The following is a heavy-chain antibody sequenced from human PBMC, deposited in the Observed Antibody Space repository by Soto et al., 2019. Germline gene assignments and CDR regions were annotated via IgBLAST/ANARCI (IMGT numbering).Heavy chain of an antibody. Sequence: EVQLVESGGGLVQPGGSLRLSCTASGFTFDTYELNWVRQAPGKVLEWVSYISRSGSVIYYADSVKGRFTISRDNAKNSLYLQMNSLRVEDTDLYYCARGRVSVVIIPSDSMDVWGQGTTVTVSS. CDR1: GFTFDTYE. CDR3: ARGRVSVVIIPSDSMDV. CDR2: ISRSGSVI. D-gene: IGHD3-16*01. J-gene: IGHJ6*02. V-gene: IGHV3-48*03.